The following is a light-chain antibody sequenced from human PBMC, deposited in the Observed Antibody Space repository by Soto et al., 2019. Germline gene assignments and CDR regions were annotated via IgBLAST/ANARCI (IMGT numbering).Light chain of an antibody. CDR2: DVI. J-gene: IGLJ1*01. V-gene: IGLV2-14*03. Sequence: QSVLTQPASVSGSPGQSITICCTGTSSDIGGYDFVSWYQQHPGKAPKLMIYDVINRPSGVPNRFSGSKSGNTASLTISGLQAEDEADYYCNSCTSTNTYVFGTGTKVTVL. CDR3: NSCTSTNTYV. CDR1: SSDIGGYDF.